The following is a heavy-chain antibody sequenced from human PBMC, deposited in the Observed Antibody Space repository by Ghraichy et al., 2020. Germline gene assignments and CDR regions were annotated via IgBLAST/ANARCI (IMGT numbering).Heavy chain of an antibody. D-gene: IGHD1/OR15-1a*01. Sequence: SCAASGFSFSSYWMNWVRQAPGKGLEWVANLNEDGNERYYVDSVEGRFTISRDNAKNSLYLQMNSLRVEDTAVYFCARSTRTGDYWGQGTLVTVSS. J-gene: IGHJ4*02. CDR2: LNEDGNER. CDR1: GFSFSSYW. CDR3: ARSTRTGDY. V-gene: IGHV3-7*03.